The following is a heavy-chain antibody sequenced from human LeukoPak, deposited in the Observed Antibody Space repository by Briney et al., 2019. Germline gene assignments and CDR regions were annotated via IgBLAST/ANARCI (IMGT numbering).Heavy chain of an antibody. CDR2: IYTSGST. Sequence: SQTLSLTCTVSGGSISSGSYYWSWIRQPAGKGLEWIGRIYTSGSTNYNPSLKSRVTISVDTSKNQFSLKLSSVTAADTAVYYCARDRLDYDWFDPWGQGTLVTVP. J-gene: IGHJ5*02. D-gene: IGHD4/OR15-4a*01. CDR3: ARDRLDYDWFDP. CDR1: GGSISSGSYY. V-gene: IGHV4-61*02.